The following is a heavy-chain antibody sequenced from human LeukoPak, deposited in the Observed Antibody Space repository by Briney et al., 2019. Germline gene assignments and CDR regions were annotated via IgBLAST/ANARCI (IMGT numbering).Heavy chain of an antibody. V-gene: IGHV1-2*06. J-gene: IGHJ4*02. CDR1: GYTFTGYY. D-gene: IGHD3-22*01. CDR3: ARNTYYYDSSGYYGAGY. Sequence: ASVTVSCKASGYTFTGYYMHWVRQAPGQGLEWMGRINPNSGGTNYAQKFQGRVTMTRDTSISTAYMELSRLRSDDTAVYYCARNTYYYDSSGYYGAGYWGQGTLVTVSS. CDR2: INPNSGGT.